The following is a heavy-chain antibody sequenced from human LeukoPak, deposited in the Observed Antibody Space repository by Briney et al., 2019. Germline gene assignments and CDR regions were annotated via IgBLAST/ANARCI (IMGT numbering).Heavy chain of an antibody. CDR1: GYTFTSYY. CDR3: ARDGDSGSYPQYYLDY. CDR2: INPSGGST. D-gene: IGHD1-26*01. J-gene: IGHJ4*02. Sequence: ASVKVSCKASGYTFTSYYMHWVRQAPGQGLEWMGIINPSGGSTSYAQKFQGRVTMTRDTSTSTVYMELSSLRSEDTAVYYCARDGDSGSYPQYYLDYWGQGTLVTVSS. V-gene: IGHV1-46*01.